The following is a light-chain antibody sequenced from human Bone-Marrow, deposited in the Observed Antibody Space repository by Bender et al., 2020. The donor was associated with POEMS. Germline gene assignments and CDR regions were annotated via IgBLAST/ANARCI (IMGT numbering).Light chain of an antibody. J-gene: IGLJ3*02. CDR3: AVWDDSLNGWV. Sequence: QSVLTQPPSASGTPGQRVTISCSGGSSNIGAHAVNWYQHLPGTAPKLLIYSSHRRPSEVPDRFSGSRSGTSASLAMGGLQSENEADYYCAVWDDSLNGWVVGGGTKLTVL. V-gene: IGLV1-44*01. CDR2: SSH. CDR1: SSNIGAHA.